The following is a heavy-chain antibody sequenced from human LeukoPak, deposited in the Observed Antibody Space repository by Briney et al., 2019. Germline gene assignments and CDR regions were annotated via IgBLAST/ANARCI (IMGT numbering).Heavy chain of an antibody. D-gene: IGHD3-22*01. V-gene: IGHV3-23*01. CDR3: ATYRRGYHDSSESYYFDY. CDR2: ISGSGSSI. Sequence: GGSLRLSCAASGFTFSSTALSWVRQAPGKGLDWVSVISGSGSSIFYADSVKGRFTISRDNSKNTLYLQMNGLRAEDTAVYYCATYRRGYHDSSESYYFDYWGQGTLVTVSS. CDR1: GFTFSSTA. J-gene: IGHJ4*02.